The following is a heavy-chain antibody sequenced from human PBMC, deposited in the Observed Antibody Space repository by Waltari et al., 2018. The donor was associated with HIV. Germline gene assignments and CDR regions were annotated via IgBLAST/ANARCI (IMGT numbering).Heavy chain of an antibody. J-gene: IGHJ4*02. CDR3: ASAFYDFWSGYYNAGYYFTN. Sequence: QVQLQQWGAGLLKPSETLSLTCAVYGGSFTGHSWTWIRQPPGKGPEWIGEVSHDGTTHYNPSLSSRVTMSVDTSKKQFSLKLTSVTAADTAVYYCASAFYDFWSGYYNAGYYFTNWGRGTLVTVSS. V-gene: IGHV4-34*01. CDR2: VSHDGTT. D-gene: IGHD3-3*01. CDR1: GGSFTGHS.